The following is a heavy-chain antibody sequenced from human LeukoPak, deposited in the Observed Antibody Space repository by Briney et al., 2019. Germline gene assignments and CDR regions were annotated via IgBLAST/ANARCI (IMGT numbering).Heavy chain of an antibody. CDR2: FDPEDGET. D-gene: IGHD2-2*01. J-gene: IGHJ5*02. CDR3: ARGDIVVVPAARAEPHNWFDP. V-gene: IGHV1-24*01. CDR1: GYTLTELS. Sequence: ASVKVSCKVSGYTLTELSMHWVRQAPGKGLEWMGGFDPEDGETIYAQKFQGRVTMTRNTSISTAYMELSSLRSEDTAVYYCARGDIVVVPAARAEPHNWFDPWGQGTLVTVSS.